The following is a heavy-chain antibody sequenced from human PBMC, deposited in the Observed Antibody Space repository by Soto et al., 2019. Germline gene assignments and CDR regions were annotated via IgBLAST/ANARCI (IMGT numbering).Heavy chain of an antibody. Sequence: GSLRLSCAASGFSFTNAWMNWVRQAPGKGLEWVGRIKSKIDGGTTDYAAPVKDRFTISRDDSKNTLYLQMNSLKTEDTAVYYCVIDSARWQIAWADWGQAILVTVS. CDR2: IKSKIDGGTT. J-gene: IGHJ4*02. CDR3: VIDSARWQIAWAD. CDR1: GFSFTNAW. D-gene: IGHD3-16*02. V-gene: IGHV3-15*07.